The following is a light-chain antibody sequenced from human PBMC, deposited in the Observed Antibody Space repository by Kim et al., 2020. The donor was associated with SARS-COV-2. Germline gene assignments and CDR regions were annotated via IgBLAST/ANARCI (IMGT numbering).Light chain of an antibody. J-gene: IGKJ4*01. Sequence: DIQMSQSPSSLSASLGDRVTITCRASQDVGRYLNWYQQKSGQAPILLISAASGLQSGVPSRFSGSGSGTDFILTISSLQPEDWATYYCQQSYSIPLTFGGGTKVDIK. CDR2: AAS. CDR3: QQSYSIPLT. V-gene: IGKV1-39*01. CDR1: QDVGRY.